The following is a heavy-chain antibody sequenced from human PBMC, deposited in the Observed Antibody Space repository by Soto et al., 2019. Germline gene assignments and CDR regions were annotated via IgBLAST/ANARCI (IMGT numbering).Heavy chain of an antibody. CDR2: ISGRGGST. CDR1: GFTFSSYA. CDR3: AKAGGWEVLDGSDY. J-gene: IGHJ4*02. V-gene: IGHV3-23*01. Sequence: GGSLRLSCAASGFTFSSYAVSWVRQAPGKGLEWVSTISGRGGSTYYADSVKGRFTISRDNSKNTLYLQMNSLRAEDTAVYYCAKAGGWEVLDGSDYWGQGALVTVSS. D-gene: IGHD1-26*01.